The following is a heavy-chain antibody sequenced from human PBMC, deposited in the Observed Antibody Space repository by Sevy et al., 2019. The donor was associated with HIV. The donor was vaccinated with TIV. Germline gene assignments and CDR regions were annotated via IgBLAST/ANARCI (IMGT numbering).Heavy chain of an antibody. CDR2: IKSKTDGGTT. CDR3: ATEGLYCSGSTCYIGGFDD. D-gene: IGHD2-15*01. Sequence: GGSLRLSCAASGFTFSNGWMSWVRQAPGKGLEWVGRIKSKTDGGTTDYAEPMKGRITISRDDSKNTVYLEMNSLKSEDTAVYYCATEGLYCSGSTCYIGGFDDWGQGTLVTVSS. J-gene: IGHJ4*02. CDR1: GFTFSNGW. V-gene: IGHV3-15*01.